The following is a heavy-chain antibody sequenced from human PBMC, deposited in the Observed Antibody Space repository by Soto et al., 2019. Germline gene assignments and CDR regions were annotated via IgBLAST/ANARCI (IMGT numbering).Heavy chain of an antibody. V-gene: IGHV1-18*01. D-gene: IGHD1-26*01. J-gene: IGHJ4*02. CDR3: ARDRQWEPLIY. Sequence: QVRLVQSGTEVKTPGASVKVSCKASGYTFRNYAITWLRLAPGKGLEWMGWASAYNRTTNYAQKFEDRVTMTTDTSTSTAYIELRSLRSDDTAVYYCARDRQWEPLIYWAQGTLLSVSP. CDR2: ASAYNRTT. CDR1: GYTFRNYA.